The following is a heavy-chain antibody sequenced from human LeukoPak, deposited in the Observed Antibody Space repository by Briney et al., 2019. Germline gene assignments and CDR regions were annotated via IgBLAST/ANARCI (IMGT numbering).Heavy chain of an antibody. D-gene: IGHD2-2*03. CDR3: ARDVRGYCSSTSCYPFDP. V-gene: IGHV1-2*02. CDR1: GYSFSGYY. CDR2: INPKSGGT. Sequence: ASVKVSCKTSGYSFSGYYIQWVRQAPGQGLERMGWINPKSGGTNFAQKFQGRVTMTRDTSISTAYMELSRLRSDDTAVYYCARDVRGYCSSTSCYPFDPWGQGTLVTVSS. J-gene: IGHJ5*02.